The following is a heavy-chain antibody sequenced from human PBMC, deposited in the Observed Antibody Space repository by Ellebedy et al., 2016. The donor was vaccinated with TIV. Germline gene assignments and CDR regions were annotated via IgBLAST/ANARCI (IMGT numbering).Heavy chain of an antibody. CDR2: ISSSSSTI. CDR1: GFTFSDYY. Sequence: PGGSLRLSCAASGFTFSDYYMNWVRQAPGKGLEWVSYISSSSSTIYYADSVKGRFTISRDNAKNSLYLQMNSLRDEDTAVYYCARASPGIAAAGTPGDWFDPWGQGTLVTVSS. J-gene: IGHJ5*02. CDR3: ARASPGIAAAGTPGDWFDP. V-gene: IGHV3-48*02. D-gene: IGHD6-13*01.